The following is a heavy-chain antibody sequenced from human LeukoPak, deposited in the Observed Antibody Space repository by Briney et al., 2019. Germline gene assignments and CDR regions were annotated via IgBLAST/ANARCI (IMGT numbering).Heavy chain of an antibody. J-gene: IGHJ5*02. Sequence: PSEPLSLTCAVYGGSFSGYYWSWIRQPPGKGLEWIGEINHSGSTNYNPSLKSRVTISVDTSKSQFSLKLSSVTAADTAVYYCARGRHIVVVVAATRLSWFDPWGQGTLVTVSS. D-gene: IGHD2-15*01. CDR2: INHSGST. CDR3: ARGRHIVVVVAATRLSWFDP. CDR1: GGSFSGYY. V-gene: IGHV4-34*01.